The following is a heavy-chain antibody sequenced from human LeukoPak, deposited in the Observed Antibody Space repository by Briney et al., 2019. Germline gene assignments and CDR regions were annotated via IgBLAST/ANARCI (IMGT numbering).Heavy chain of an antibody. CDR3: ARAPSGSYYRVHYYYYGMDV. CDR1: GGSISSYY. D-gene: IGHD3-10*01. CDR2: IYYSGST. J-gene: IGHJ6*02. Sequence: PSETLSLTCTVSGGSISSYYWSWIRQPPGKGLEWIGYIYYSGSTNYNPSLKSRVTISVDTSKNQFSLKLSSVTAADTAMYYCARAPSGSYYRVHYYYYGMDVWGQGTTVTVSS. V-gene: IGHV4-59*01.